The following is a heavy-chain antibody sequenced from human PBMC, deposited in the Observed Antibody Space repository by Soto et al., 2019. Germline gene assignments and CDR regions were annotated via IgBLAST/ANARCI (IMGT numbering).Heavy chain of an antibody. V-gene: IGHV5-51*01. D-gene: IGHD6-19*01. J-gene: IGHJ4*02. CDR1: GYTYISCW. CDR3: ARSRDSGWPYFFDY. CDR2: ISPGDSDT. Sequence: GESLKISCKGSGYTYISCWIGWVRQVPGKGLEWMGIISPGDSDTRYNPSFEGQVTISADKSLSTAYLQWTSLKASDTAMYYCARSRDSGWPYFFDYWGLGTLVTVSS.